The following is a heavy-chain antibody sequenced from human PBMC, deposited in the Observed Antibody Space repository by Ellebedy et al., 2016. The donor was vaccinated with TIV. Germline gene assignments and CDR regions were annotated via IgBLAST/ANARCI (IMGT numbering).Heavy chain of an antibody. Sequence: GGSLRLXXAASGFTFSSYWVGWVRQAPGKGLEWVANIKQDGNEKYYVDSVKGRFTISRDNAKNSLYLQMNSLRADDTAVYYCARRYFDYWGQGTLVTVSS. CDR3: ARRYFDY. V-gene: IGHV3-7*01. CDR1: GFTFSSYW. CDR2: IKQDGNEK. J-gene: IGHJ4*02.